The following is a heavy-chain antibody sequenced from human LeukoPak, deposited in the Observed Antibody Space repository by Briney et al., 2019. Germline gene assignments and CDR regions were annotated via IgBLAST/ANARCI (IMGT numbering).Heavy chain of an antibody. J-gene: IGHJ4*02. CDR2: IARSSETI. Sequence: GGSLRLSCAASGFTFSGYSMNWVRQAPGKRLEWVSYIARSSETIHYADSVEGRFAISRDNAENSLYLHMNSLRDEDTAVYYCVRDPDALDYWGRGTLVTVSS. V-gene: IGHV3-48*02. CDR3: VRDPDALDY. CDR1: GFTFSGYS.